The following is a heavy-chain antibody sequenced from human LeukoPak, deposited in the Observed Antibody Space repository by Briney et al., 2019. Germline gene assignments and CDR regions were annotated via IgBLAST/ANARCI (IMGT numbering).Heavy chain of an antibody. CDR3: VREAGGLYDSSGYFDY. CDR2: ISYDGSNK. D-gene: IGHD3-22*01. CDR1: GFTFSSYA. Sequence: GGSLRLSCAASGFTFSSYAMHWVRQAPGKGLEWVAVISYDGSNKYYADSVKGRFTISRDNSKNTLYLQMNSLRAEDTAVYYCVREAGGLYDSSGYFDYWGQGTLVTVSS. J-gene: IGHJ4*02. V-gene: IGHV3-30-3*01.